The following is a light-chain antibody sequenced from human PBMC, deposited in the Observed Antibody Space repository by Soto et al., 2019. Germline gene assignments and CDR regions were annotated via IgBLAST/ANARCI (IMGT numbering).Light chain of an antibody. CDR3: QQSNTFPVP. J-gene: IGKJ4*01. Sequence: SVSAKIGDSVTITCRASQGISRYLAWYQQKPGRAPKLLISAASTLQSGVPSRFSGSGSGTDFTLSISSLQPEDFATYYCQQSNTFPVPFGGGTKLAIK. V-gene: IGKV1-9*01. CDR1: QGISRY. CDR2: AAS.